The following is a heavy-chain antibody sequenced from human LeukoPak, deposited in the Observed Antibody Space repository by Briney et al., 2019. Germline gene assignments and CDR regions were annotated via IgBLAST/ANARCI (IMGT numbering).Heavy chain of an antibody. CDR2: ISGSAYNT. CDR1: GFTFSSYG. V-gene: IGHV3-23*01. D-gene: IGHD1-26*01. CDR3: AKHSGSYFIYYVDS. J-gene: IGHJ4*02. Sequence: GGSLRLSCAASGFTFSSYGMSWVRQAPGKGLEWVSTISGSAYNTYYADSVKGRFTISRDNSANTLYSQMNSLRAGDTALYYCAKHSGSYFIYYVDSWGQGTLVTVSS.